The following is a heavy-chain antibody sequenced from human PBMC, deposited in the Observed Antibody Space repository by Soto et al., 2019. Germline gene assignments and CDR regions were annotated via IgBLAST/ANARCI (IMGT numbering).Heavy chain of an antibody. V-gene: IGHV5-10-1*01. D-gene: IGHD3-22*01. J-gene: IGHJ4*02. Sequence: SCKGSGYTFTSYWITWVRQKPGKGLEWMGRIDPSDSQTYYSPSFRGHVTISVTKSITSVFLQRSSLRASDTAMYYCARQIYDSDTGPNFQYYFDSWGQGTPVTVSS. CDR1: GYTFTSYW. CDR2: IDPSDSQT. CDR3: ARQIYDSDTGPNFQYYFDS.